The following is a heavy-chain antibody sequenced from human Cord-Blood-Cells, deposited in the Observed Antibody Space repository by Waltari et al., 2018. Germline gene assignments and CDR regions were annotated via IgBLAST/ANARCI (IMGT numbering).Heavy chain of an antibody. CDR3: ARVTGFDDFWSGPKYFQH. D-gene: IGHD3-3*01. J-gene: IGHJ1*01. CDR2: IIPIFGTA. V-gene: IGHV1-69*01. Sequence: GGIIPIFGTANYAQKFQGRVTITAAESTSTAYMELSSLRSEDTAVYYCARVTGFDDFWSGPKYFQHWGQGTLVTVSS.